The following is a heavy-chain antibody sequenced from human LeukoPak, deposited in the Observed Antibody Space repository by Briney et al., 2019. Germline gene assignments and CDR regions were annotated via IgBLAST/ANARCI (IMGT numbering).Heavy chain of an antibody. CDR2: MNPISGNT. V-gene: IGHV1-8*03. J-gene: IGHJ5*02. CDR3: AREVAWLDP. CDR1: GYTFSNND. D-gene: IGHD2-15*01. Sequence: ASVKVSCKASGYTFSNNDINWVRQATGQGLEWMGWMNPISGNTGFAQKFQGRVTITRNTSISTAYMELTSLGSEDTALYYCAREVAWLDPWGQGTLVTVSS.